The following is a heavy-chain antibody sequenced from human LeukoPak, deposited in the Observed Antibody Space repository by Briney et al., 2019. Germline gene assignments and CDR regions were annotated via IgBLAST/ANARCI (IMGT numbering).Heavy chain of an antibody. CDR1: GFTFRNHE. J-gene: IGHJ6*02. CDR2: ISSGGGAT. D-gene: IGHD2-21*02. CDR3: ARDRGVTLFYYGMDV. V-gene: IGHV3-48*03. Sequence: PGGSLRLSWAASGFTFRNHEMNWVRQAPGKGLEWVSYISSGGGATYYADSVKGRFTISRDNGKDSLFLQMNSLRAEDTAVYYCARDRGVTLFYYGMDVWGQGTTVTVSS.